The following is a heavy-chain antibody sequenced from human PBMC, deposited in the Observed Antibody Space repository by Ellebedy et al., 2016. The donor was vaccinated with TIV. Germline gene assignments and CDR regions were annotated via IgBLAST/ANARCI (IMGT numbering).Heavy chain of an antibody. CDR2: ISPGEGIT. CDR1: GYNFVSYA. CDR3: AREGGAAATPYRWSDP. J-gene: IGHJ5*02. Sequence: AASVKVSCKASGYNFVSYAMHWVRQAPGQRLEWMGWISPGEGITKYSEMFQGRVTITSDTSANTVYMELTRLRFEDTAVYYCAREGGAAATPYRWSDPWGQGTLVTVSS. D-gene: IGHD3-16*02. V-gene: IGHV1-3*01.